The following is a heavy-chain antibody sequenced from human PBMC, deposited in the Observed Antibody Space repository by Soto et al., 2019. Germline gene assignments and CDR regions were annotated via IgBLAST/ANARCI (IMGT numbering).Heavy chain of an antibody. Sequence: SVKVSCKASGGTFSSYAISWVRQAPGQGLEWMGGIIPIFGTANYAQKFQGRVTITADESTSTAYMELSSLRSEDTAVCYCARVGITGTTGYYYYGMDVWGQGTTVTVSS. CDR3: ARVGITGTTGYYYYGMDV. CDR1: GGTFSSYA. CDR2: IIPIFGTA. V-gene: IGHV1-69*13. D-gene: IGHD1-7*01. J-gene: IGHJ6*02.